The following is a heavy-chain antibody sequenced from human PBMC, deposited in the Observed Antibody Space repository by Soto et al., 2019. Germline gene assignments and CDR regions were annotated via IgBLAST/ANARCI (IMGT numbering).Heavy chain of an antibody. Sequence: SETLSLTCAVYGGSFSGYYWSWIRQPPGKGLEWIGEINHSGSTNYNPSLKSRVTISVDTSKNQFSLKLSSVTAADTAVYYCARGKKGRMTTVRLYYYYMDVWGKGTTVTVSS. V-gene: IGHV4-34*01. CDR1: GGSFSGYY. D-gene: IGHD4-4*01. J-gene: IGHJ6*03. CDR3: ARGKKGRMTTVRLYYYYMDV. CDR2: INHSGST.